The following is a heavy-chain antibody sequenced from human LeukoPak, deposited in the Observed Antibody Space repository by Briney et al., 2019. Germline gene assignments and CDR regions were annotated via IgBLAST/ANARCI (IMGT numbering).Heavy chain of an antibody. D-gene: IGHD1-26*01. Sequence: ASVKVSCKASGYTFTGYYMHWVRQAPGQGLEWMGWINPNSGGANYAQKFQGRVTMTRDTSISTAYMELSRLRSDDTAVYYCARGKIEEIVGATYSGQGTLVTVSS. CDR3: ARGKIEEIVGATY. V-gene: IGHV1-2*02. J-gene: IGHJ4*02. CDR2: INPNSGGA. CDR1: GYTFTGYY.